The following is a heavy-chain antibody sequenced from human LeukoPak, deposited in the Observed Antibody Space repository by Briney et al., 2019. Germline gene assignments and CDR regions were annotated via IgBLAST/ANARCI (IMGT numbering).Heavy chain of an antibody. D-gene: IGHD3-10*01. Sequence: ASVKVSSRASGYTFTAHYRHWVRRPPGQAREWMGWIDPNSGGTNYAQKFLGKVTMTGDTSINTAFMELSRLRSDDTAIYCCARGRGTTMVRGVITNYFDLWGRGSLVTVSS. CDR3: ARGRGTTMVRGVITNYFDL. CDR1: GYTFTAHY. V-gene: IGHV1-2*02. J-gene: IGHJ2*01. CDR2: IDPNSGGT.